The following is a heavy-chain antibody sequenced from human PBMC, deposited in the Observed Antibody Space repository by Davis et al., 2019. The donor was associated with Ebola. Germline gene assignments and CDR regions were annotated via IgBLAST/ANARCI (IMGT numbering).Heavy chain of an antibody. CDR1: GFTLSDYY. D-gene: IGHD5-18*01. CDR3: ARDRGYNYGIEYFQH. V-gene: IGHV3-11*04. J-gene: IGHJ1*01. CDR2: ISSSGSTI. Sequence: LSLTCAASGFTLSDYYMSWIRQAPGKGLEWVAFISSSGSTIYYADSVKGRFTISRDNAKNSLYLQMNSLRAEDTAVYYCARDRGYNYGIEYFQHWGQGTLVTVSS.